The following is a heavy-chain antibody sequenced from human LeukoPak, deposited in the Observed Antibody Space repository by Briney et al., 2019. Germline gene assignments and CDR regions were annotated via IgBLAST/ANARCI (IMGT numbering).Heavy chain of an antibody. CDR3: ARDVSSNYGEFDY. CDR1: GFTFSSYA. D-gene: IGHD4-11*01. J-gene: IGHJ4*02. CDR2: ISYDGSNK. Sequence: PGGSLRLSCAASGFTFSSYAMHWVRQAPGKGLEWVAVISYDGSNKYYADSVKGRFTISRDNSKNTLYLQMNSLRAEDTAVYYCARDVSSNYGEFDYWGQGTLVTVPS. V-gene: IGHV3-30*04.